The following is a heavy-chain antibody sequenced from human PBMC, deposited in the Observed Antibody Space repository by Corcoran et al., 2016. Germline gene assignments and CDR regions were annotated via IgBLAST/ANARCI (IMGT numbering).Heavy chain of an antibody. CDR2: ISHSDST. V-gene: IGHV4-39*07. Sequence: QLQLQESGPGLVKPSETLSLTCTVSGGSISSNTYYWGWFRQPPGKGLEWIGSISHSDSTYFNPSLKSRVTISLDTSKNKFSLRLSSVTAADTAVYYCAGPLFGGYYQRAFDIWGQGTMVTVSS. J-gene: IGHJ3*02. D-gene: IGHD3-22*01. CDR3: AGPLFGGYYQRAFDI. CDR1: GGSISSNTYY.